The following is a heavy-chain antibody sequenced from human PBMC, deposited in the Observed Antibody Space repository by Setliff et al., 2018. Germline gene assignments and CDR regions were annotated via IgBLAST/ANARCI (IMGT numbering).Heavy chain of an antibody. CDR2: IYYSGST. D-gene: IGHD3-16*01. J-gene: IGHJ4*02. Sequence: SETLSLTCTVSGGSISHHYWSWIRQPPGKGLEWIGYIYYSGSTNYNPSLESRVTISVDTSKIQFSLRLNSATAADTAVYYCARLRGAFDYWGQGTLVTVS. CDR1: GGSISHHY. V-gene: IGHV4-59*11. CDR3: ARLRGAFDY.